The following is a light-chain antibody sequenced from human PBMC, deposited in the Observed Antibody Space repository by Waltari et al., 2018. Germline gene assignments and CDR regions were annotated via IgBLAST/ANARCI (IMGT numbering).Light chain of an antibody. CDR3: MQALQTPPT. CDR1: QDLMHDNEITY. CDR2: LVS. Sequence: DIVMTQSPLSLPVTPGEPASISCRPSQDLMHDNEITYLDWYLQKPGQSPQLLIYLVSNRASGVPERFSGSGSGTDFTLKISRVEAEDVGVYYCMQALQTPPTFGLGTRVEIK. J-gene: IGKJ1*01. V-gene: IGKV2-28*01.